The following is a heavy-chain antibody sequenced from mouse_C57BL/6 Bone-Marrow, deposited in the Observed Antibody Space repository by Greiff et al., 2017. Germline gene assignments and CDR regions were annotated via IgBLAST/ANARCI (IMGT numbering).Heavy chain of an antibody. Sequence: VQLQQPGAELVKPGASVKMSCKASGYTFTSYWITWVKQRPGQGLEWIGDIYPGSGSTNYNEKFKSKATLTVDTSSSTAYMQLSSLTSEDSAVYYCASPYYSNLYYAMDYWGQGTSVTVSS. J-gene: IGHJ4*01. CDR3: ASPYYSNLYYAMDY. D-gene: IGHD2-5*01. CDR1: GYTFTSYW. CDR2: IYPGSGST. V-gene: IGHV1-55*01.